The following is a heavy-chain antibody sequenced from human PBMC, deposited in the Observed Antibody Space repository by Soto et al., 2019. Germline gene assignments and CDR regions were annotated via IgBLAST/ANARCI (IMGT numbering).Heavy chain of an antibody. Sequence: SVKVSCKASGGTFGSYAITWVRRAPGQGLEWLGGIIPILNSPAYAQKFQARVVITADEITNTAYMELNSLRFDDTAVYYCAREAPYCTSATCPKFYDMGVWGQGTTVTVSS. CDR3: AREAPYCTSATCPKFYDMGV. D-gene: IGHD2-21*01. J-gene: IGHJ6*02. CDR1: GGTFGSYA. V-gene: IGHV1-69*13. CDR2: IIPILNSP.